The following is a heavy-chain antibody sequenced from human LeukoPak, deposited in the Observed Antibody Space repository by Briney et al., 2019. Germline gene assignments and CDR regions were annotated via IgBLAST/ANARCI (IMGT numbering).Heavy chain of an antibody. CDR2: IYTSGST. Sequence: SETLSLTCTVSGGSISSGSYYWSWIRQPAGKGLEWIGRIYTSGSTNYNPSLKSRVTISVDTSKNQFSLKLSSVTAADTAVYYCARPSTYYYDSSGHGAFDIWGQGTMVTVSS. D-gene: IGHD3-22*01. CDR1: GGSISSGSYY. J-gene: IGHJ3*02. CDR3: ARPSTYYYDSSGHGAFDI. V-gene: IGHV4-61*02.